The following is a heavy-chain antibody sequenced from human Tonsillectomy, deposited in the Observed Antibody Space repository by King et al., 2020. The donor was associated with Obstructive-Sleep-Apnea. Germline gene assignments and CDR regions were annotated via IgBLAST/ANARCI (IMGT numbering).Heavy chain of an antibody. V-gene: IGHV3-30*02. D-gene: IGHD7-27*01. J-gene: IGHJ4*02. CDR1: GFTFSNHG. CDR2: VRYDGSNT. Sequence: VQLVESGGGVVQPGGSLRLSCAASGFTFSNHGMHWVRQAPGKGLEWVAFVRYDGSNTYYADSVKGQFTISRDNSKNTLSLQMNSLRAEDTAVYYCARDSSNLSGDFDYWGQGTLVTVSS. CDR3: ARDSSNLSGDFDY.